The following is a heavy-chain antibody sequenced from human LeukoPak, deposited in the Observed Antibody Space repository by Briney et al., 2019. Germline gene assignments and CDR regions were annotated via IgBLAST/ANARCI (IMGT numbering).Heavy chain of an antibody. CDR2: ISGSGDST. Sequence: GGSLRLSCAASGFTFSSFAMRWVRQAPGKGLEWVSAISGSGDSTYYADSVKGRFTISRDNSKNTLYLQMNSLRAEDTAVYYCARVGGSSYNYWGQGTLVTVSS. CDR3: ARVGGSSYNY. D-gene: IGHD1-26*01. J-gene: IGHJ4*02. CDR1: GFTFSSFA. V-gene: IGHV3-23*01.